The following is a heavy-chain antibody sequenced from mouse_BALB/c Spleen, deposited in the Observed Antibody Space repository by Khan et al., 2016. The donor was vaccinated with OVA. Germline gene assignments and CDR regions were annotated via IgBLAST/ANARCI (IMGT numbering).Heavy chain of an antibody. CDR1: GFTFSNFA. Sequence: EVELVESGGGLVKPGGSLKFSGAASGFTFSNFAISWVRQPPGKRLEWVPPISVGGSYPSFPASVKGLFTTSRDNAKNTLYLQMSILRSGNTPMFYVLRVAWGYFDYWGQGTTLTVSS. D-gene: IGHD1-3*01. V-gene: IGHV5-9-3*01. CDR3: LRVAWGYFDY. CDR2: ISVGGSYP. J-gene: IGHJ2*01.